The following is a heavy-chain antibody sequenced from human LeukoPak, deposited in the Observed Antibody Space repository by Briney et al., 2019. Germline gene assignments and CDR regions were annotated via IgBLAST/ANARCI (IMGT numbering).Heavy chain of an antibody. Sequence: SETLSLTCTVSGGSISSSSYYWGWIRQPPGKGPEWIVSIFYSGSTYYNPSLKSRVTISVDTSENQFSLKLSSVTAADTAVYYCARTYYYGSGSYYLPGDNWFDPWGQGTLVTVSS. D-gene: IGHD3-10*01. CDR1: GGSISSSSYY. V-gene: IGHV4-39*01. J-gene: IGHJ5*02. CDR3: ARTYYYGSGSYYLPGDNWFDP. CDR2: IFYSGST.